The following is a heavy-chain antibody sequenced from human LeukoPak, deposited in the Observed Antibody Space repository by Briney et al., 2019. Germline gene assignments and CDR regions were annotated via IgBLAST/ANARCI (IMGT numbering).Heavy chain of an antibody. CDR1: GFTFSSYA. CDR2: ISGSGGST. Sequence: GGSLRLSCAASGFTFSSYAMSWVRQAPGKWLEWVSAISGSGGSTYYADSVKGRFTISRDNSKNTLYLQMNSLRAEDTAVYYCAKFLPTHIVVANYYFDDWGQGTLVTVSS. CDR3: AKFLPTHIVVANYYFDD. J-gene: IGHJ4*02. D-gene: IGHD2-21*01. V-gene: IGHV3-23*01.